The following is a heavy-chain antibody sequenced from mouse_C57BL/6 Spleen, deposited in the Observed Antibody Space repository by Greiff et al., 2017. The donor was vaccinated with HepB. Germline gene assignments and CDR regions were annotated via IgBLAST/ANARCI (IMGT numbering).Heavy chain of an antibody. V-gene: IGHV2-2*01. CDR2: IWSGGST. CDR3: AGYDYDVGWFAY. Sequence: VQRVESGPGLVQPSQRLSITCTVSGFSLTSYGVHWVRQSPGKGLEWLGVIWSGGSTDYNAAFISRLSISKDNSKSQVFFKMNSLQADDTAIYYCAGYDYDVGWFAYWGQGTLVTVSA. J-gene: IGHJ3*01. D-gene: IGHD2-4*01. CDR1: GFSLTSYG.